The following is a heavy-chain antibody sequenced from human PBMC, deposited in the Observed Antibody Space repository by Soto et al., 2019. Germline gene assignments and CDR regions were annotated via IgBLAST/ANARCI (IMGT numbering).Heavy chain of an antibody. V-gene: IGHV4-61*01. J-gene: IGHJ4*02. CDR1: GGSVSSGSYF. Sequence: PSETLSLTCTVSGGSVSSGSYFWSWVRQPPGKGLELIAYVSSSGNTKYNPSLNSRVTISLDTSKNQFSLNLRSVTAADTAVYYCARAQPFDSWGKGILVTVSS. CDR3: ARAQPFDS. CDR2: VSSSGNT. D-gene: IGHD2-2*01.